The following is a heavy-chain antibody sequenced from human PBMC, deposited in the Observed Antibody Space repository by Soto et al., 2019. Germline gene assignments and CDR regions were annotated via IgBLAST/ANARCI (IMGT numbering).Heavy chain of an antibody. CDR3: AILRRLRYFDWLLYTGPPNDAFDI. D-gene: IGHD3-9*01. CDR1: GGSFSSYI. Sequence: SVKVSCKASGGSFSSYIVSWVRQAPGQGLEWMGRIIPVLGVEYYAQKFQGRVTMTTDTSTSTAYMELRSLRSDDTAVYYCAILRRLRYFDWLLYTGPPNDAFDIWGQGTMVTVSS. J-gene: IGHJ3*02. CDR2: IIPVLGVE. V-gene: IGHV1-69*02.